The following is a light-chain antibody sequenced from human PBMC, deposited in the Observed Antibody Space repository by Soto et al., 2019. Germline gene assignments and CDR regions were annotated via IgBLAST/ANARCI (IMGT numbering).Light chain of an antibody. CDR2: DAS. CDR1: QSISTS. CDR3: QQYSDDYT. Sequence: DIQMTQSPSTLSASVGDRVTITCRASQSISTSLAWYRQKPGKAPKFLIYDASSLESWVPSRFSGSGSGTEFTLTISSLQPDDFASYYCQQYSDDYTFGQGTKLEIK. V-gene: IGKV1-5*01. J-gene: IGKJ2*01.